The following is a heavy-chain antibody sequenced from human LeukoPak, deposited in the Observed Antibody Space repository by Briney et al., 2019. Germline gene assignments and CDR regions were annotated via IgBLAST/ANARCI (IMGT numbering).Heavy chain of an antibody. CDR3: AKVLVQWPHALLFDP. CDR1: GFTFSSYA. CDR2: IGFSGGST. Sequence: GGSLRLSCAASGFTFSSYAMSWVRQAPGKGLDWVSVIGFSGGSTYYADSVKGRFTISRDNSKNTLYLQMNSLRAEDTAAYYCAKVLVQWPHALLFDPWGQGTLVTVSS. J-gene: IGHJ5*02. V-gene: IGHV3-23*01. D-gene: IGHD3-10*01.